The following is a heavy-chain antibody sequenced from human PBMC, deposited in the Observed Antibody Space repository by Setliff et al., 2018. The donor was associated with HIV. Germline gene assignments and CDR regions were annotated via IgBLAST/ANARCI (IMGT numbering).Heavy chain of an antibody. CDR2: IFYSGHT. D-gene: IGHD6-13*01. V-gene: IGHV4-39*07. CDR1: GGSISSSSYY. Sequence: SETLSLTCTVSGGSISSSSYYWAWIRQPPGKGLEWIGNIFYSGHTFYNPSLRSRVTISVDTSRNQFSLKLSSVTAADTALYYCARGVAAAGLWGQGTLVTVSS. CDR3: ARGVAAAGL. J-gene: IGHJ4*02.